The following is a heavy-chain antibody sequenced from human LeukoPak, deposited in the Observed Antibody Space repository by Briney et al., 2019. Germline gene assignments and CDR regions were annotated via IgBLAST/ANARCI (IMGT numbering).Heavy chain of an antibody. CDR3: ARGGPAPYKQNYGMDV. Sequence: PGGSLRLSCAASGFTFSSYDMHWVRQATGKGLEWVSAIGTVGDTYYPGSVKGRFTISRENAKNSLYLQMNSLRAGDTAVYYCARGGPAPYKQNYGMDVWGQGTTVTVSS. J-gene: IGHJ6*02. CDR2: IGTVGDT. V-gene: IGHV3-13*01. D-gene: IGHD1-14*01. CDR1: GFTFSSYD.